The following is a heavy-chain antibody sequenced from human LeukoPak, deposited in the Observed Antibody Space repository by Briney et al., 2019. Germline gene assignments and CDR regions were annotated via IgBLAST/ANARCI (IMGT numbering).Heavy chain of an antibody. CDR3: GRHDGGSGWPWLGIDY. J-gene: IGHJ4*02. CDR2: VSAYNGNT. D-gene: IGHD6-25*01. V-gene: IGHV1-18*01. CDR1: GYTFTSYG. Sequence: ASVKVSCKASGYTFTSYGISWVRQAPGQGLEWMGWVSAYNGNTNYAQKFQGRVTMTTDTPTSTVYMELRSLRSDDTAVYYCGRHDGGSGWPWLGIDYWCQGTLVTVSS.